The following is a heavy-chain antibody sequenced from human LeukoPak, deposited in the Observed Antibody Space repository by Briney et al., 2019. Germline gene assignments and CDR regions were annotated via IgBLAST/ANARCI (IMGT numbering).Heavy chain of an antibody. J-gene: IGHJ4*02. CDR3: TKNRPKKMTGVTTADH. Sequence: GGSLRLSCAASGFTFSNYGMHWVRQPPGKGLEWVSVILYDGSNKYYADSVKGRFTISRDNSKNTLYLQMNSLRAGDTAVYYCTKNRPKKMTGVTTADHGAQGTLVTVSS. D-gene: IGHD4-17*01. CDR2: ILYDGSNK. V-gene: IGHV3-30*18. CDR1: GFTFSNYG.